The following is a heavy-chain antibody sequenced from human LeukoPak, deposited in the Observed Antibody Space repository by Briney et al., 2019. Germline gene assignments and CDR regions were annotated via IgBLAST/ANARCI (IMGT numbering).Heavy chain of an antibody. CDR3: ARDTRCGTTMGVFDD. Sequence: GGSLRLSCAASGFTVSTNYMSWVRQAPGKGLEWVSVIYSSGNTYYADSVKGRFTISRDNSKNTLYLQMNSLRAEDTAVYYCARDTRCGTTMGVFDDWGQGTLVTVSS. D-gene: IGHD1-7*01. CDR1: GFTVSTNY. V-gene: IGHV3-66*03. J-gene: IGHJ4*02. CDR2: IYSSGNT.